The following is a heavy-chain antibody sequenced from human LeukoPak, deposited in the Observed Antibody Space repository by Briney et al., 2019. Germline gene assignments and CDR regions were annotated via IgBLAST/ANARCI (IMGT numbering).Heavy chain of an antibody. J-gene: IGHJ4*02. D-gene: IGHD6-19*01. Sequence: GGSLRLSCSASGFTFSTYAMHWVRQAPGKGLEYVSGISSNGGNTYYADSVKGRFTISRDNSKNTLYLQMSSLRGEDTAVYYCVKERTSGWYDFDYWGQGTLVTVSS. CDR2: ISSNGGNT. V-gene: IGHV3-64D*06. CDR1: GFTFSTYA. CDR3: VKERTSGWYDFDY.